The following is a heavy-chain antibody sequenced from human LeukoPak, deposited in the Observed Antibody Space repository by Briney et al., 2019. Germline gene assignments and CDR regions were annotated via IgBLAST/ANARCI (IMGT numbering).Heavy chain of an antibody. CDR2: IIPIFGTA. Sequence: ASVKVSCKASGRTFSSYAISWVRQAPGQGLEGMGGIIPIFGTANYAQKLQGRVTITADESTSTAYMERSSLRSEDTAVYYCARFPWSGYCSSTSCSHWGQGTLVTVSS. D-gene: IGHD2-2*01. CDR3: ARFPWSGYCSSTSCSH. V-gene: IGHV1-69*13. J-gene: IGHJ4*02. CDR1: GRTFSSYA.